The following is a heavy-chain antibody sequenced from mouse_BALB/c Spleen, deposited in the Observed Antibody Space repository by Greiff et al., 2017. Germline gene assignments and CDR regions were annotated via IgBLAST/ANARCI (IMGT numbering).Heavy chain of an antibody. CDR2: INPSNGRT. CDR1: GYTFTSYW. J-gene: IGHJ2*01. Sequence: QVQLQQPGAELVKPGASVKLSCKASGYTFTSYWMHWVKQRPGQGLEWIGEINPSNGRTNYNEKFKSKATLTVDKSSSTAYMQLSSLTSEDSAVYYCARRAVASDYWGQGTTLTVSS. D-gene: IGHD1-1*01. CDR3: ARRAVASDY. V-gene: IGHV1S81*02.